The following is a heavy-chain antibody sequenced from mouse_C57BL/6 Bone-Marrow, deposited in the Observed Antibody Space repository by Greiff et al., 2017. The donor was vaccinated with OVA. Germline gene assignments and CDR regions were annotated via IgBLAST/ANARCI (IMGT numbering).Heavy chain of an antibody. J-gene: IGHJ4*01. D-gene: IGHD2-3*01. CDR1: GFNIKNTY. V-gene: IGHV14-3*01. Sequence: EVKLVESVAELVRPGASVKLSCTASGFNIKNTYMHWVKQRPEQGLEWIGRIDPANGNTKYTPKFQGKATITADTSSNTAYLQLSSLTSEDTAIYYCAHGYYLFYAMDYWGQGTSVTVSS. CDR2: IDPANGNT. CDR3: AHGYYLFYAMDY.